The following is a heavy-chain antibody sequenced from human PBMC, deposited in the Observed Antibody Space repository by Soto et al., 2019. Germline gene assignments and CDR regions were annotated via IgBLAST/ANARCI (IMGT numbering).Heavy chain of an antibody. Sequence: PSETLSLTCSVSGGSIIGYYWSWIRQPAGKGLEWIGRMYNSERTNYNPSLKSRVTMSMDTSKNQFSLKLTSVTAADTAVSFCAREPLAPSYFALWGQGTLVTVSS. CDR3: AREPLAPSYFAL. CDR1: GGSIIGYY. V-gene: IGHV4-4*07. CDR2: MYNSERT. J-gene: IGHJ4*02.